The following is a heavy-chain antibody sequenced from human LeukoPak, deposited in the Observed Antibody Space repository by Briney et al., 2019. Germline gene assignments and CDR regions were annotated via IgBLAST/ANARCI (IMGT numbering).Heavy chain of an antibody. D-gene: IGHD3-10*01. Sequence: PSETLSLTCTVSGYSISSGYYWGWIRQPPGKGLECIGSIYHSGSTYYNPSLKSRVTISVDTSKNQFSLKLSSVTAADTAVYYCARANGSGSYYIGRYYYYYMDVWGKGTTVTVSS. J-gene: IGHJ6*03. CDR1: GYSISSGYY. V-gene: IGHV4-38-2*02. CDR3: ARANGSGSYYIGRYYYYYMDV. CDR2: IYHSGST.